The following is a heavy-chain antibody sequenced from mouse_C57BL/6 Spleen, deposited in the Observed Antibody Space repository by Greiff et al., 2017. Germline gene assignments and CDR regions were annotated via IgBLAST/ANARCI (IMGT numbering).Heavy chain of an antibody. CDR3: TRRTRYYLDY. J-gene: IGHJ2*01. CDR1: GFTFSIYT. CDR2: ISSGGGNT. Sequence: EVMLVESGGGLVKPGGSLKLSCAASGFTFSIYTMSWVRQTPEKRLGWVATISSGGGNTSSPASVKGRFTISRDNAKNTLYLQMRSLRSEDTALYNCTRRTRYYLDYWGQGTTLTVSS. V-gene: IGHV5-9*01.